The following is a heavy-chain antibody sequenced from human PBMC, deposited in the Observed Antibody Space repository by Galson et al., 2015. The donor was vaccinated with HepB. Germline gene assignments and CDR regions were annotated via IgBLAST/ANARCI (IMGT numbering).Heavy chain of an antibody. Sequence: CAISGDSVSSKSAAWNWIRQSPSRGLEWLGRTYYRSKWYSDYAVSVKRRITINTDTSKNQFSLQLNSMTPEDMAVYYCARVVAAFSRDDAFDIWGQGTMVTVSS. V-gene: IGHV6-1*01. D-gene: IGHD2-15*01. J-gene: IGHJ3*02. CDR1: GDSVSSKSAA. CDR3: ARVVAAFSRDDAFDI. CDR2: TYYRSKWYS.